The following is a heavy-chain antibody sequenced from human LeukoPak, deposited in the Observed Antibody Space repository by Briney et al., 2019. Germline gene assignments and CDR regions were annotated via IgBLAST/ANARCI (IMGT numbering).Heavy chain of an antibody. CDR2: IAPSDSYT. V-gene: IGHV5-10-1*01. CDR3: ARHRDCSSGACYPDY. J-gene: IGHJ4*02. D-gene: IGHD2-15*01. CDR1: GYSFTSHW. Sequence: GASLKISCKGSGYSFTSHWNSWVRQMPGEGLELMGRIAPSDSYTNYRPSFQGHVTISADKSISTAYLQWSSLKASDTAMYYCARHRDCSSGACYPDYWGQGTLVTVSS.